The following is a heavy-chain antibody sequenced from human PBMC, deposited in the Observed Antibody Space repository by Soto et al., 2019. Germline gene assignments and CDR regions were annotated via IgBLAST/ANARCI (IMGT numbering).Heavy chain of an antibody. J-gene: IGHJ6*02. CDR3: ASSREPGVHYGLGV. CDR2: ITGPSTTI. D-gene: IGHD1-26*01. CDR1: GFIFSTYT. Sequence: ESGGGLVQPGGSLRLSCAGAGFIFSTYTMNWVRQAQGKGLEWLAYITGPSTTISYRDGVKGRFTISRDKDKRSLFLQLDRLGDDDTAVYYCASSREPGVHYGLGVWGPGTTVTVSS. V-gene: IGHV3-48*02.